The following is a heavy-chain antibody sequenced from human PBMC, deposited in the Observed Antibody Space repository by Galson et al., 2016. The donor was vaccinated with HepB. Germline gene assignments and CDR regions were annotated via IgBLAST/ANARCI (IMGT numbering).Heavy chain of an antibody. J-gene: IGHJ6*02. V-gene: IGHV5-51*01. Sequence: QSGAEVKQPGESLKISCQGSGYRFTDYWITWVRQMPGKGLEWMAMIYPDDSNARYSPSFQGQVTISVDKSISTAYLQWSSLKASDSAIYFCARRNYYDSSGYGLDVWGPGTTVTVSS. D-gene: IGHD3-22*01. CDR3: ARRNYYDSSGYGLDV. CDR1: GYRFTDYW. CDR2: IYPDDSNA.